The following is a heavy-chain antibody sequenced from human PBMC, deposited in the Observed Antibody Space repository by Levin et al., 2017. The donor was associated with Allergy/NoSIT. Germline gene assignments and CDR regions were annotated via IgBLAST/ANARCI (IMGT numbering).Heavy chain of an antibody. CDR1: GFTFSSYG. CDR2: IWYDGSNK. D-gene: IGHD3-10*01. Sequence: LSLTCAASGFTFSSYGMHWVRQAPGKGLEWVAVIWYDGSNKYYADSVKGRFTISRDNSKNTLYLQMNSLRAEDTAVYYCARDGREGLLWFRDPNGAFDIWGQGTMVTVSS. J-gene: IGHJ3*02. CDR3: ARDGREGLLWFRDPNGAFDI. V-gene: IGHV3-33*01.